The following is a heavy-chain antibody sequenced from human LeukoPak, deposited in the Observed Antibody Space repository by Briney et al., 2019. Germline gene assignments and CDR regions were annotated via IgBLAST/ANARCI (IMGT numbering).Heavy chain of an antibody. D-gene: IGHD6-13*01. CDR2: IYYSGST. CDR1: GGSFSGYY. CDR3: ARAAAAHFDY. Sequence: SETPSLTCAVYGGSFSGYYWSWIRQPPGKGLEWIGSIYYSGSTYYNPSLKSRVTISVDTSKNQFSLKLNSVTATDTAVYYCARAAAAHFDYWGQGTLVTVSS. V-gene: IGHV4-34*01. J-gene: IGHJ4*02.